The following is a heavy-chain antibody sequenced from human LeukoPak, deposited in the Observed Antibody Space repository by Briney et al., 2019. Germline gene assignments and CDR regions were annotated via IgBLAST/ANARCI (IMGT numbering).Heavy chain of an antibody. CDR1: GFSFSSYW. J-gene: IGHJ6*03. CDR3: ARLSAYYYGSYFYYYMDV. D-gene: IGHD3-10*01. V-gene: IGHV3-7*01. Sequence: GGSLRLSCEGSGFSFSSYWMTGVRQLPGKGPEWVANIRQDESERYFADSVKGRFTISRDNAKKSVYLHMSSLRAEDTALYYCARLSAYYYGSYFYYYMDVWGKGTTVTVSS. CDR2: IRQDESER.